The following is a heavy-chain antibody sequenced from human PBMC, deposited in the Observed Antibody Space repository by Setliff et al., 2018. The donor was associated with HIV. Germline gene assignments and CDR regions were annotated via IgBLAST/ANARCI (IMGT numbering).Heavy chain of an antibody. D-gene: IGHD2-8*01. Sequence: SETLSLTCSISDASINSNNYYWVWIRQTPGKGLEWIGSIYYSGTAYYNPSLKSRITISVDTSKKQFSLQVTSVTAADTAVYYCARDPYCPNTCYEDFTFDSWGQGTLVTVSS. CDR2: IYYSGTA. CDR3: ARDPYCPNTCYEDFTFDS. V-gene: IGHV4-39*07. CDR1: DASINSNNYY. J-gene: IGHJ4*02.